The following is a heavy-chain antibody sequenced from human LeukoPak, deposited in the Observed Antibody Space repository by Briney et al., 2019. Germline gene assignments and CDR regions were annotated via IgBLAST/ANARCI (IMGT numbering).Heavy chain of an antibody. D-gene: IGHD5-24*01. CDR1: GFTFSSYG. CDR3: ARGDGYNHYFDY. Sequence: GRSLRLSCAASGFTFSSYGMHWVRQAPGKGLDWVAVIWYDGSNKYFADSVKGRFTISRDNSKNTLYLQMNSLRAEDTAVYYCARGDGYNHYFDYWGQGTLVTVSS. V-gene: IGHV3-33*01. CDR2: IWYDGSNK. J-gene: IGHJ4*02.